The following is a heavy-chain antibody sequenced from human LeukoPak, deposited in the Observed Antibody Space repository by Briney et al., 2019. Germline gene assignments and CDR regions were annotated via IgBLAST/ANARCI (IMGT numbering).Heavy chain of an antibody. J-gene: IGHJ5*02. CDR1: GHSFSSDSF. CDR2: IHERGST. CDR3: ARASRPSNSWFDP. Sequence: SETLSLTCGVSGHSFSSDSFWGWIRQPPGQGLEWIGSIHERGSTFYNPSLKSRVTISIDTSKNQFSLNVNSVTAADTAVYYCARASRPSNSWFDPWGQGTVSPSPQ. V-gene: IGHV4-38-2*01. D-gene: IGHD6-6*01.